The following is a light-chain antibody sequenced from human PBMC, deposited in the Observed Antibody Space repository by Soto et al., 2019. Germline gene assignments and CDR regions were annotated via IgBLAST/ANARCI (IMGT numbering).Light chain of an antibody. V-gene: IGLV2-14*01. CDR2: EVS. J-gene: IGLJ1*01. Sequence: QSALTQPASVSGSLGQSITISCTGTSSDVGAYNYVSWYQQQPGKAPKLMISEVSNRPSGVSNRFSGSKSGNTASLIISGLQADDEAYYYCCSFTSITTYVFGTGTKVTVL. CDR3: CSFTSITTYV. CDR1: SSDVGAYNY.